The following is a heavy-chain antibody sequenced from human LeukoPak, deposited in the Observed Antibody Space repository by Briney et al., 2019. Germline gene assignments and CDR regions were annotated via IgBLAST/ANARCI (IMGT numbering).Heavy chain of an antibody. CDR1: GFTFSTYS. D-gene: IGHD1-1*01. CDR2: VSRSGSYI. J-gene: IGHJ4*02. V-gene: IGHV3-21*01. CDR3: TTAGSTGY. Sequence: GGSLRLSCAASGFTFSTYSMNWVRQAPGKGLEWVSTVSRSGSYIYYADSLRGRFTISRDNAANSLYLQMNSLRVEDTAVYYCTTAGSTGYWGQGTLVTVSS.